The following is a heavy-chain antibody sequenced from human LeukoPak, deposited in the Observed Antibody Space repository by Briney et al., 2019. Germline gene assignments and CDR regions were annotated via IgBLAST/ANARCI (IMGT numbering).Heavy chain of an antibody. Sequence: ASVKVSCKASEYTFSVYHIHWVRLAPGQGLEWMAWINPNSGDTNYAQKFQGRVTMTRDTSISTAYMELSRLTSDDTAVYYCTRALSTVATWMYLWGRGTLVTVSS. CDR1: EYTFSVYH. CDR2: INPNSGDT. D-gene: IGHD4-17*01. V-gene: IGHV1-2*02. CDR3: TRALSTVATWMYL. J-gene: IGHJ2*01.